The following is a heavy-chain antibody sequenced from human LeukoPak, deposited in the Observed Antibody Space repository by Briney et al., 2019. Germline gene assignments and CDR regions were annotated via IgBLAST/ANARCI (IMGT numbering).Heavy chain of an antibody. J-gene: IGHJ6*02. CDR1: GDTFSSYA. D-gene: IGHD3-22*01. Sequence: SVKVSCKASGDTFSSYAISWVRQAPGQGLEWMGRIIPILGIANYAQKFQGRVTITADKSTSTAYMELSSLRSEDTAVYYCARNYYDSSGYYHYYYYGMDVWGQGTTVTVSS. CDR3: ARNYYDSSGYYHYYYYGMDV. V-gene: IGHV1-69*04. CDR2: IIPILGIA.